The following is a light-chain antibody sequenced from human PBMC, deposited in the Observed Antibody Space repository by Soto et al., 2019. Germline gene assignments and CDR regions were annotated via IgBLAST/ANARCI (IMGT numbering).Light chain of an antibody. V-gene: IGKV3-11*01. CDR2: GAS. J-gene: IGKJ4*01. CDR1: QSVISH. CDR3: PQRSNWPPVLT. Sequence: EIVLTQSPASLSLSPGERATLSCRASQSVISHLAWFQQRPGQAPRLLIYGASNRATGIPARFGGSGSGTNLTLTISSLEPEDLAVYYCPQRSNWPPVLTFGGGTKVEIK.